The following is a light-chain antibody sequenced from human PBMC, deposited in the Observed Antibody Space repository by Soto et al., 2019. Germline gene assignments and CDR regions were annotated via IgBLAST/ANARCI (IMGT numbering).Light chain of an antibody. CDR1: QSVSNNY. V-gene: IGKV3D-20*02. CDR2: GAS. J-gene: IGKJ5*01. CDR3: QHRISWPPD. Sequence: EIVMTQSPDTLSVSPGERATLSCRASQSVSNNYLAWYQQKPGQAPRLLIYGASNRATGIPDRFSGSGSGTDFTLTITSLEPEDFAVYYCQHRISWPPDFGQGTRLEI.